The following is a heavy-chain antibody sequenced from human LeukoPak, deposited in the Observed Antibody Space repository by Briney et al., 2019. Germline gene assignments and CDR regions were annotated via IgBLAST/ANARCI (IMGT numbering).Heavy chain of an antibody. CDR1: GFTFSGYP. J-gene: IGHJ4*02. V-gene: IGHV3-30-3*01. Sequence: GGSLRLSCAASGFTFSGYPMHWVRQAPGKGLEWVGTISYDGSNKYYADSVKGRFTISRDTSKNTLYLQMNSLRAEDTAVYYCARDLSPVVRASPMGYWGQGTLVTVSS. D-gene: IGHD3-10*01. CDR3: ARDLSPVVRASPMGY. CDR2: ISYDGSNK.